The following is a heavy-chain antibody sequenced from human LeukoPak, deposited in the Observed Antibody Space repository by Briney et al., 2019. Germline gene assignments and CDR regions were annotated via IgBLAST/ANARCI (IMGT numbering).Heavy chain of an antibody. D-gene: IGHD6-13*01. Sequence: GASVNVSCKASGYTFTSYGISWVRQAPGQGLEWMGWISAYNGNTNYAQKLQGRVTMTTDTSTSTAYMELRSLRSDDTAVYYCARDGGSSWYGGTFDYWGQGTLVTVSS. J-gene: IGHJ4*02. CDR2: ISAYNGNT. CDR1: GYTFTSYG. V-gene: IGHV1-18*01. CDR3: ARDGGSSWYGGTFDY.